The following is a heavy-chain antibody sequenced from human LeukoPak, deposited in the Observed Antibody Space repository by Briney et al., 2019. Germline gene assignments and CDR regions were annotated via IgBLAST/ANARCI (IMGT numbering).Heavy chain of an antibody. CDR2: INTNTGNP. CDR1: GYTFTSYA. CDR3: ARGEVVLLWFGELSP. V-gene: IGHV7-4-1*02. D-gene: IGHD3-10*01. J-gene: IGHJ4*02. Sequence: ASVKVSCKASGYTFTSYAMNWVRQAPGQGLEWMGWINTNTGNPTYAQGFTGRFVFSLDTSVSTAYLQISSLKAEDTAVYYCARGEVVLLWFGELSPWGQGTLVTVSS.